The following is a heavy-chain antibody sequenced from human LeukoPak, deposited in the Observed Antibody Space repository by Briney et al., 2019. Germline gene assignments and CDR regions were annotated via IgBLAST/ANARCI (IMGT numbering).Heavy chain of an antibody. CDR3: AREGVLRFLEWRYYFDY. CDR1: GGSISSYY. V-gene: IGHV4-59*12. D-gene: IGHD3-3*01. CDR2: IYYSGST. J-gene: IGHJ4*02. Sequence: PSETLSLTCTVSGGSISSYYWSWIRQPPGKGLEWIGYIYYSGSTNYNPSLKSRVTISVVTSKNQFSLKLSSVTAADTAVYYCAREGVLRFLEWRYYFDYWRQGTLVTVSS.